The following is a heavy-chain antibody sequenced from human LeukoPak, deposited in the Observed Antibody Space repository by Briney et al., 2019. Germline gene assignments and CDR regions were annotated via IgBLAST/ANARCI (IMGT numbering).Heavy chain of an antibody. CDR2: IHSSGTA. CDR1: GGSISSGGYS. V-gene: IGHV4-30-2*01. D-gene: IGHD2-8*01. Sequence: SETLSLTCSVSGGSISSGGYSWNWIRQPPGKGLEWIGYIHSSGTAYYNPSLKSRATISLDRSKNQFSLNLTSVTAADTAVYYCARNGQSGFSFDPWGQGTLVTVSS. CDR3: ARNGQSGFSFDP. J-gene: IGHJ5*02.